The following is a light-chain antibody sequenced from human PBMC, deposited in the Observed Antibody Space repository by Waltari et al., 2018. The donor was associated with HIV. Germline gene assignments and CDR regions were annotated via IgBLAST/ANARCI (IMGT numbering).Light chain of an antibody. CDR2: DVS. J-gene: IGLJ2*01. V-gene: IGLV2-14*01. CDR1: SSDVGSYNY. Sequence: QSALTQPASVSGSPGQSITISCTGTSSDVGSYNYVSWYQQHSGKALKLLIFDVSNRPSGFSNRFSGSKSGDTASLTISGLQTEDEAYYYCSSYTRTSTLVAFGGGTKVTVL. CDR3: SSYTRTSTLVA.